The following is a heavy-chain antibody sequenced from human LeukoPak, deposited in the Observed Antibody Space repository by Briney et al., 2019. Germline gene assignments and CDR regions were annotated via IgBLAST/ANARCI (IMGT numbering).Heavy chain of an antibody. CDR1: GGTFSSYA. J-gene: IGHJ4*02. D-gene: IGHD4-17*01. CDR3: AREPRTTVTTYYFDY. CDR2: IIPIFGIA. V-gene: IGHV1-69*04. Sequence: GASVKVSCKASGGTFSSYAISWVRQAPGQGLEWMGRIIPIFGIANYAQKFQGRVTITADKSTSTAYMELSSLRSEDTAVYYCAREPRTTVTTYYFDYWGQGTLVTVSS.